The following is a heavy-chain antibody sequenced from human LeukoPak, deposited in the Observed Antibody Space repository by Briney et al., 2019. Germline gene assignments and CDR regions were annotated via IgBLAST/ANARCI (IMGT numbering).Heavy chain of an antibody. CDR2: IYYSGST. CDR1: GGSISSYY. V-gene: IGHV4-59*01. CDR3: ARSFLGDWYFDL. D-gene: IGHD1-26*01. J-gene: IGHJ2*01. Sequence: SETLSLTCTVSGGSISSYYWSWIRQPPGMELEWIGCIYYSGSTNYNPFLKSRVTISVDTSKDQFSLRLTSVTAADTAVYYCARSFLGDWYFDLWGRGTLVTVSS.